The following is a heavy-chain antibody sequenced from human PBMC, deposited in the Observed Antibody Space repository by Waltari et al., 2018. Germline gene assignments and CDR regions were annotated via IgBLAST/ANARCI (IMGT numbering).Heavy chain of an antibody. V-gene: IGHV4-39*01. D-gene: IGHD5-12*01. CDR3: ATYIGASVGTAAFDV. J-gene: IGHJ3*01. CDR1: GVSITSNRHY. CDR2: ISYSGTT. Sequence: QLQLQESGPRLVKPSETLSLICSVSGVSITSNRHYWAGIRQSPGQGLEWIGTISYSGTTYISPSLKSRVSVSRDTSKNQVSLTLGSVTAADMAVYYCATYIGASVGTAAFDVWGQGTMVTVSS.